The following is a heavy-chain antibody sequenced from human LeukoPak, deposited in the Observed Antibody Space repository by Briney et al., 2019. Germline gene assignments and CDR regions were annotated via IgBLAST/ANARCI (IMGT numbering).Heavy chain of an antibody. D-gene: IGHD5-12*01. CDR1: GYTFTSYG. V-gene: IGHV1-18*01. CDR2: ISAYNGNT. Sequence: GASVKVSCKASGYTFTSYGISWVRQAPGQGLEWMGWISAYNGNTNYAQKLQGRVTMTTDTSTSTAYMELRSLRSDDTAVYYCARGDGGLGYSGYDYLGYYYGMDVWGQGTTVTVSS. CDR3: ARGDGGLGYSGYDYLGYYYGMDV. J-gene: IGHJ6*02.